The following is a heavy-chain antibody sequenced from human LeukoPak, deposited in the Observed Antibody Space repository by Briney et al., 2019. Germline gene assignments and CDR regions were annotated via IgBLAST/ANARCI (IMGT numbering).Heavy chain of an antibody. CDR1: GGSISSGEYY. CDR3: ARDPGWEYLHAFDI. V-gene: IGHV4-30-4*01. D-gene: IGHD1-26*01. J-gene: IGHJ3*02. Sequence: PSETLSLTCTVSGGSISSGEYYWSWLRQPPGKGLEWIGYIYYSGSTYYNPSLKSRVTISVDTSKNQFSLQLYSVTPDDTAVYYCARDPGWEYLHAFDIWGQGTMVTVSS. CDR2: IYYSGST.